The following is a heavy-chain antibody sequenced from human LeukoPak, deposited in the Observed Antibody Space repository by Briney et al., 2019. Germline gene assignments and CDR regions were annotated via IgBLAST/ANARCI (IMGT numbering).Heavy chain of an antibody. J-gene: IGHJ4*02. CDR2: IWYDGSNK. V-gene: IGHV3-33*08. CDR1: GFTFSRHG. Sequence: GGSLRLSCAASGFTFSRHGMHWVRQAPGKGLEWVAVIWYDGSNKYYADSVKGRFTISRDNSKNTLSLQMNSLRAEDTAVYYCARDRTIYFDYWGQGTLVTVSS. D-gene: IGHD3-3*01. CDR3: ARDRTIYFDY.